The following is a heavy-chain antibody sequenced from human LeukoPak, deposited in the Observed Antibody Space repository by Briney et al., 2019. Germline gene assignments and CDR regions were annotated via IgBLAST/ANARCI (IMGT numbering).Heavy chain of an antibody. D-gene: IGHD3-22*01. CDR1: GYTFTNYG. J-gene: IGHJ3*01. V-gene: IGHV1-18*01. CDR3: ARGLIAVVGDVFDL. Sequence: GASVKVSCKAFGYTFTNYGITWLRQAPGQGLEWMGWVSPSSGHTNYTQNLQDRVTMTTDTPTNTAYMELRSLRSDDTAVYYCARGLIAVVGDVFDLWGQGTMVTVSS. CDR2: VSPSSGHT.